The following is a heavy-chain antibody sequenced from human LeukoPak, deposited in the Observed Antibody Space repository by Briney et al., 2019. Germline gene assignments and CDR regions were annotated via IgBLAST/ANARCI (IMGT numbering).Heavy chain of an antibody. D-gene: IGHD5-12*01. CDR1: GFTFSSYG. CDR3: AKGGRGYSGYDLDY. V-gene: IGHV3-30*02. CDR2: VRYDGSNK. Sequence: GGSLRLSCAASGFTFSSYGMHWVRQAPGKGLEWVAVVRYDGSNKYYADSVKGRFTISRDNSKNTLYLQMNSLRAEDTAVYYCAKGGRGYSGYDLDYWGQGTLVTVSS. J-gene: IGHJ4*02.